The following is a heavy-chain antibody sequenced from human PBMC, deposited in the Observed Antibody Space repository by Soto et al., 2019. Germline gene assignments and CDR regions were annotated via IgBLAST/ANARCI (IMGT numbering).Heavy chain of an antibody. D-gene: IGHD2-15*01. CDR1: GFTFSSYG. Sequence: GGSLRLSCAASGFTFSSYGMHWVRQAPGKGLEWVAVISYDGSNKYYADSVKGRFTISRDNSKNTLYLQMNSLRAEDTAVYYCAKPSGYCSGGSCYPHDAFDIWGQGTMVTVSS. CDR2: ISYDGSNK. CDR3: AKPSGYCSGGSCYPHDAFDI. V-gene: IGHV3-30*18. J-gene: IGHJ3*02.